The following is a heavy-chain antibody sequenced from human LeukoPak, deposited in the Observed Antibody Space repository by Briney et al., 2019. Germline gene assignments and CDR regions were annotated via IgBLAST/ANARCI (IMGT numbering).Heavy chain of an antibody. D-gene: IGHD3-3*01. CDR2: INPNNGGT. Sequence: ASVKVSCQASGYTFTGYFMHWVRQPPGQGLEWMGWINPNNGGTNYAQKFKGKVTMTRDTSTSTAYMELSRLRSDDTAVYYCARGFRITIFGVVIVDAWFDPWGQGTLVTVSS. CDR3: ARGFRITIFGVVIVDAWFDP. CDR1: GYTFTGYF. J-gene: IGHJ5*02. V-gene: IGHV1-2*02.